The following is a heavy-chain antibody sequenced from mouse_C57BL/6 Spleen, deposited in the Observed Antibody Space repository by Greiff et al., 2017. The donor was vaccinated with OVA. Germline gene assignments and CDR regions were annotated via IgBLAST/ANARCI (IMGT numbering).Heavy chain of an antibody. V-gene: IGHV5-4*03. Sequence: EVKLVESGGGLVKPGGSLKLSCAASGFTFSSYAMSWVRQTPEKRLEWVATISDGGSYTYYPDNVKGRFTISRDNAKNNLYLQMSHLKSEDTAMYYCARGGYGSSYGAWFAYWGQGTLVTVSA. CDR2: ISDGGSYT. CDR1: GFTFSSYA. J-gene: IGHJ3*01. D-gene: IGHD1-1*01. CDR3: ARGGYGSSYGAWFAY.